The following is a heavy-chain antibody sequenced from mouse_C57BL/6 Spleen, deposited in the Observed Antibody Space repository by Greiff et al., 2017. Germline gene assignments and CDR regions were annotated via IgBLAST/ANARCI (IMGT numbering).Heavy chain of an antibody. CDR2: IDPNSGGT. D-gene: IGHD2-3*01. J-gene: IGHJ3*01. V-gene: IGHV1-72*01. CDR1: GYTFTSYW. Sequence: QVQLKQPGAELVKPGASVKLSCKASGYTFTSYWMHWVKQRPGRGLEWIGRIDPNSGGTKYNEKFKSKATLTVDKPSSTAYMQLSSLTSEDSAVYYCARAGYDLLAYWGQGTLVTVSA. CDR3: ARAGYDLLAY.